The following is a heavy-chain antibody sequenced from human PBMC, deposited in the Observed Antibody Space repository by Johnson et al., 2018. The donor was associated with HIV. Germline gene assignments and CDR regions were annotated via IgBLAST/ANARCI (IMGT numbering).Heavy chain of an antibody. CDR1: GFTFSCYS. Sequence: QVQLVESGGGVVQPGRSLRLSCAASGFTFSCYSMHWVRQAPGKGLEWVAVISYDGSNKYYANSVKGRFTISRDNSKNTLYLQMGSLRAEDKAVYYCARAVSVRWVAFDIWGQGTMVTVSS. CDR2: ISYDGSNK. V-gene: IGHV3-30*14. J-gene: IGHJ3*02. D-gene: IGHD5-24*01. CDR3: ARAVSVRWVAFDI.